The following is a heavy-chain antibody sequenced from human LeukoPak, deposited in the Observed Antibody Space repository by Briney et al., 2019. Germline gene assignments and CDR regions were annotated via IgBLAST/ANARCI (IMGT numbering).Heavy chain of an antibody. V-gene: IGHV3-9*03. CDR2: ISWNSGSI. J-gene: IGHJ4*02. D-gene: IGHD3-10*01. CDR1: GFTFDDYA. Sequence: PGRSLRLSCAGSGFTFDDYAMHWVRQAPGKGLEWVSGISWNSGSIGYADSVKGRFTISRDNAKNSLYLQMNSLRAEDMALYYCAKAASAMVRGVIVGWGQGTLVTVSS. CDR3: AKAASAMVRGVIVG.